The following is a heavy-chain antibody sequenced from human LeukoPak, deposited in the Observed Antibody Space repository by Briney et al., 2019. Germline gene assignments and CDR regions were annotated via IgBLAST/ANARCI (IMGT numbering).Heavy chain of an antibody. CDR2: ISGSGGST. J-gene: IGHJ4*02. V-gene: IGHV3-23*01. CDR3: AKDPTRGYYDSSGSGGSDY. Sequence: GGSLRLSCAASGFTFISYAMSWVRQAPGKGLELVSAISGSGGSTYYADSVKGRFTISRDNSKNTLYLKMNSLRAEDTAVYYCAKDPTRGYYDSSGSGGSDYWGQGTLVTVSS. D-gene: IGHD3-22*01. CDR1: GFTFISYA.